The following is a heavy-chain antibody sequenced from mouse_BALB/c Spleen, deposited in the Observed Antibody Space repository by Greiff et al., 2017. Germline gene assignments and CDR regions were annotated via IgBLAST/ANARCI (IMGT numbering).Heavy chain of an antibody. Sequence: QVQLQQPGAELVMPGASVKMSCKASGYTFTDYWMHWVQQRPGQGLEWIGAIDTSDSYTSYNQKFKGKATLTVDESSSTAYMQLSSLTSEDSAVYDCARETTVVANAMDYWGQGTSVTVSS. D-gene: IGHD1-1*01. CDR3: ARETTVVANAMDY. CDR1: GYTFTDYW. CDR2: IDTSDSYT. J-gene: IGHJ4*01. V-gene: IGHV1-69*01.